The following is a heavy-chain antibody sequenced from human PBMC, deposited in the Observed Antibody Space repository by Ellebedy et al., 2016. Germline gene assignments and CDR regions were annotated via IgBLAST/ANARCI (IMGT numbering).Heavy chain of an antibody. CDR2: IHHSGSA. CDR1: GSSITSGYY. J-gene: IGHJ5*02. CDR3: ATPFGIGGSNWFDP. V-gene: IGHV4-38-2*02. Sequence: SETLSLTCTVSGSSITSGYYWGWIRQPPGKGLEWIASIHHSGSAYYRPSLKSRVTMSVDTSKNQFSLKLSSVTAADTAVYYCATPFGIGGSNWFDPWGQGTLVTVSS. D-gene: IGHD1-26*01.